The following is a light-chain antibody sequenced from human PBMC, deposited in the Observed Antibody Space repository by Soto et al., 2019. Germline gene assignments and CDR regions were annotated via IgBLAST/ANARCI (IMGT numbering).Light chain of an antibody. J-gene: IGLJ3*02. CDR1: SSDVGGYNY. Sequence: QSALTQPPSASGSPGQSVTISCTGTSSDVGGYNYVSWYQQHPGKAPKLMIYEVSKRPSGVPDRFSGSKSGNTASLTVSGLADEDEADYCWSSYAGRNNWVFGGGTKLTVL. CDR3: SSYAGRNNWV. V-gene: IGLV2-8*01. CDR2: EVS.